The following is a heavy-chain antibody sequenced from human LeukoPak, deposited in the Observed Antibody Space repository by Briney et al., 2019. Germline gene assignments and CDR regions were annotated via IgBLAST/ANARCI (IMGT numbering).Heavy chain of an antibody. Sequence: ASVKVSCKASGYTFTSYGISWVRQAPGQGLEWMGRISAYNGNTNYAQKLQGRVTMTTDTSTSTAYMELRSLRSDDTAVYYCARAADDDILTGYPPDYYYYGMDVWGKGTTVTVSS. CDR1: GYTFTSYG. D-gene: IGHD3-9*01. CDR2: ISAYNGNT. V-gene: IGHV1-18*04. CDR3: ARAADDDILTGYPPDYYYYGMDV. J-gene: IGHJ6*04.